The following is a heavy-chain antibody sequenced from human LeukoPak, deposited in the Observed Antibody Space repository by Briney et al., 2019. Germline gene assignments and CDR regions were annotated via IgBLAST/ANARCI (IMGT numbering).Heavy chain of an antibody. J-gene: IGHJ4*02. D-gene: IGHD5-18*01. V-gene: IGHV3-33*06. Sequence: GGSLRLSCAASGLTFSSYGMHWVRQAPGKGLEWVALIWYDGTNKYYAYSVKGRFTISRDNSKNTLYLQMNSLRAEDTAVYYCAKAFNSGYSYGTDYWGQGTLVTVSS. CDR2: IWYDGTNK. CDR1: GLTFSSYG. CDR3: AKAFNSGYSYGTDY.